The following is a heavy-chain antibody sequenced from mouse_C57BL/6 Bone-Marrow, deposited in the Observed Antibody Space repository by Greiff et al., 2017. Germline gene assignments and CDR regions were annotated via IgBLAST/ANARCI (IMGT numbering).Heavy chain of an antibody. CDR3: ARLIRNYFDY. J-gene: IGHJ2*01. D-gene: IGHD2-4*01. Sequence: VQLQQSGAELVRPGTSVKMSCKASGYTFTNYWIGWAKQRPGHGLEWIGDIYPGGGYTTYNEKFKGKATLTADKSSSTAYMQFSSLTSEDSAIYYCARLIRNYFDYWGQGTTLTVSS. CDR2: IYPGGGYT. V-gene: IGHV1-63*01. CDR1: GYTFTNYW.